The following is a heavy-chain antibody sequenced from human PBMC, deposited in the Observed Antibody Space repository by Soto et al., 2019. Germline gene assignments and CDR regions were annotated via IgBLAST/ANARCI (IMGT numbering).Heavy chain of an antibody. J-gene: IGHJ4*02. CDR3: ARDSPYGSGSTFDY. V-gene: IGHV3-21*01. CDR2: ISSGSSYI. CDR1: GFTFSSYS. D-gene: IGHD3-10*01. Sequence: EVQLVESGGGLVKPGGSLRLSCAASGFTFSSYSMNWVRQAPEKGLEWVSSISSGSSYIYYADSVKGRFTISRDNAKNSLYLQMNSLRAEDTAVYYCARDSPYGSGSTFDYWGQGTLVTVSS.